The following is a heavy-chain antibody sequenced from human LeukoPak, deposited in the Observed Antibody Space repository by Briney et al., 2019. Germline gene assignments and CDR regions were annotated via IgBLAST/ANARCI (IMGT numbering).Heavy chain of an antibody. D-gene: IGHD6-13*01. J-gene: IGHJ4*02. CDR3: ARDPAGWAAAGTVFFDY. Sequence: ASVKVSCNASGYTFTSYGISWVRQAPGQGLEWMGWISAYNGNTNYAQKLQGRVTMTTDTSTSTAYMELRSLRSDDTAVYYCARDPAGWAAAGTVFFDYWGQGTLVTVSS. CDR1: GYTFTSYG. CDR2: ISAYNGNT. V-gene: IGHV1-18*01.